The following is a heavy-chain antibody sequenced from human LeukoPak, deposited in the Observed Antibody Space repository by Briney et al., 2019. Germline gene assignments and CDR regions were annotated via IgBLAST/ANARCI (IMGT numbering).Heavy chain of an antibody. J-gene: IGHJ4*02. CDR2: IYLGDSDT. CDR1: GHSLTNYW. D-gene: IGHD6-19*01. V-gene: IGHV5-51*01. Sequence: GESLKISCKGSGHSLTNYWIGWVRQMPGKGLEWMGIIYLGDSDTRYSPSFQGQVTISADKSISTAYLQWSSLKASDTAIYYCARHPSYTSGWPLDYWGQGTLVTVSS. CDR3: ARHPSYTSGWPLDY.